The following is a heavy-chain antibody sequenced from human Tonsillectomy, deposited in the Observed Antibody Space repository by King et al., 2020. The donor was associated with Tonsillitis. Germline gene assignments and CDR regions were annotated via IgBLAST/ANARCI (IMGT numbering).Heavy chain of an antibody. Sequence: VQLVESGGGLVQPGGSLRLSCAASAFTFSTYWMHWVRQAPGKGLVWVSRINNDGSSTIYADSVKGRFTISRDNAKNTLYLQINSLRAEDTAVYYCARGYYDSSGDVWGGSDYYYGFDVWGQGTTVTVSS. CDR1: AFTFSTYW. D-gene: IGHD3-22*01. V-gene: IGHV3-74*01. J-gene: IGHJ6*02. CDR3: ARGYYDSSGDVWGGSDYYYGFDV. CDR2: INNDGSST.